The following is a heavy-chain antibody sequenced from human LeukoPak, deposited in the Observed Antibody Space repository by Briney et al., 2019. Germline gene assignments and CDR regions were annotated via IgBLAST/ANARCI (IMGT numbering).Heavy chain of an antibody. J-gene: IGHJ3*02. CDR3: AGEPAETRGPYSNAFDI. CDR1: GGSISSGDYY. D-gene: IGHD3-10*01. V-gene: IGHV4-61*08. Sequence: SETLSLTCTVSGGSISSGDYYWNWIRQPPGEGLEWIGYIYFTGSTIYNPSLKSRVTISVDTSKNRFSLRLSSVTAADTAVYYCAGEPAETRGPYSNAFDIWGQGTMVTVYS. CDR2: IYFTGST.